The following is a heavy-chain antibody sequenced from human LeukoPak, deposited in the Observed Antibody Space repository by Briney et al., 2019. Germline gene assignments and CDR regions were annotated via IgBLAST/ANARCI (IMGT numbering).Heavy chain of an antibody. J-gene: IGHJ5*02. CDR2: IYYSGST. CDR3: ARGRRPPGWRALNWFDP. Sequence: SETLSLTCTVSGGSISSSSYYWGWIRQPPGKGLEWIGSIYYSGSTYYNPSLKSRVTISVDTSKNQFSLKLSSVTAADTAVYYCARGRRPPGWRALNWFDPWGQGTLVTVSS. D-gene: IGHD1-26*01. CDR1: GGSISSSSYY. V-gene: IGHV4-39*01.